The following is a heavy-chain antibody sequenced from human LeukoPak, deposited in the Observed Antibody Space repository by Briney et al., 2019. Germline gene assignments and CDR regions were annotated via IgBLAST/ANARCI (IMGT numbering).Heavy chain of an antibody. D-gene: IGHD1-26*01. CDR2: ISADKVNT. Sequence: ASVTVSCKASGGTFSSNVISWVRQAPGQGLEWMAWISADKVNTNYAQKLQGRVTMSADTSTSTAYMELRSLTSDDTAVYYCARGTRGRGDWYFDLWGRGTLVTVSS. V-gene: IGHV1-18*01. CDR1: GGTFSSNV. J-gene: IGHJ2*01. CDR3: ARGTRGRGDWYFDL.